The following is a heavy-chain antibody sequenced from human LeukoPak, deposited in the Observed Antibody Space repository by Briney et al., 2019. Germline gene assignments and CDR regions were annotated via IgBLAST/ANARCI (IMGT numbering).Heavy chain of an antibody. J-gene: IGHJ4*02. CDR2: IYYSGST. CDR3: ARGDGYSYGSHFDY. V-gene: IGHV4-59*01. Sequence: PSETLSLTCTVSGGSISSYYWSWIRQPPGKGLEWIGYIYYSGSTNYNPSLKSRVTISVDTSKNQFSLKLSSVTAADTAVYYCARGDGYSYGSHFDYWGQGTLVTVSS. CDR1: GGSISSYY. D-gene: IGHD5-18*01.